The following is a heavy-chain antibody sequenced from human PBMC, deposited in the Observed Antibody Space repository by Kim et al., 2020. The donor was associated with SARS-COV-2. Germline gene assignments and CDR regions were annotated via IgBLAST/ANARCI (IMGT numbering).Heavy chain of an antibody. Sequence: SETLSLTCTVSGGSISSGGYYWSWIRQHPGKGLEWIGYIYYNGSTYYNPSLKSRVTISVDTSKNQFSLKLSSLTAADTAVYYCARRVGGGSSQGYYYGVDIWGQGTTVTVSS. CDR3: ARRVGGGSSQGYYYGVDI. CDR2: IYYNGST. V-gene: IGHV4-31*03. CDR1: GGSISSGGYY. J-gene: IGHJ6*02. D-gene: IGHD2-15*01.